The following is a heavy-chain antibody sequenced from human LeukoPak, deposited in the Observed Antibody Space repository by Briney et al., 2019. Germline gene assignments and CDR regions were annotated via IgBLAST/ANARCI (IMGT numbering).Heavy chain of an antibody. V-gene: IGHV3-23*01. Sequence: GGSLRLSCAASGFTFSSYAMSWVRQAPGKGLEWVSAISGSGGSTYCADSVKGRFTISRDNSKNTLYLQMNSLRAEDTAVYYCAKELMPVATIGSYYFDYWGQGTLVTVSS. CDR3: AKELMPVATIGSYYFDY. J-gene: IGHJ4*02. CDR2: ISGSGGST. CDR1: GFTFSSYA. D-gene: IGHD5-12*01.